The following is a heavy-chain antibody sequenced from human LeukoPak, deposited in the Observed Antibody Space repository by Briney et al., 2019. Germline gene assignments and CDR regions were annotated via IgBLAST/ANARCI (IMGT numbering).Heavy chain of an antibody. D-gene: IGHD3-22*01. CDR2: INPNSGGT. V-gene: IGHV1-2*06. CDR1: GYTFTGYY. CDR3: ARTYYYDSSGYHY. Sequence: ASVKVSCKASGYTFTGYYMHWVRQAPGQGLEWMGRINPNSGGTNYAQKFQGRVTMTRDTSISTAYMELSRLRSDDTAVYYCARTYYYDSSGYHYWGQGTLVTVSP. J-gene: IGHJ4*02.